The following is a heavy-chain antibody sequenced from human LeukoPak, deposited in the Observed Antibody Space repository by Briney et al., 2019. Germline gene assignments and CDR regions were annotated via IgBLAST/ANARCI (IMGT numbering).Heavy chain of an antibody. CDR3: ARLTSYYYGSGSYYRVYYFDY. CDR1: GGSISSSSYY. CDR2: IYYSGST. J-gene: IGHJ4*02. V-gene: IGHV4-39*01. D-gene: IGHD3-10*01. Sequence: SETLSLTCTVSGGSISSSSYYWGWIRQPPGKGLEWIGSIYYSGSTYYNPSLKSRVTISVDTSKNQFSLKLSSVTAADTAVYYCARLTSYYYGSGSYYRVYYFDYWGQGTLVTVSS.